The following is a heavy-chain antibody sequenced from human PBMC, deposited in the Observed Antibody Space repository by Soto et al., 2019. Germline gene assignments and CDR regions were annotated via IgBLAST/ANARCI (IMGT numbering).Heavy chain of an antibody. CDR3: ARGTYYGSRFDP. CDR1: GFSFTKHA. D-gene: IGHD3-10*01. Sequence: EVHLLESGGGFVQPGGSLRLSCAASGFSFTKHAMSWVRQAPGKGLEWVSVIYSGGSTYYADSVKGRFTISRDNSKNTLYLQMNSLRAEDTAVYYCARGTYYGSRFDPWGQGTLVTVSS. CDR2: IYSGGST. J-gene: IGHJ5*02. V-gene: IGHV3-66*01.